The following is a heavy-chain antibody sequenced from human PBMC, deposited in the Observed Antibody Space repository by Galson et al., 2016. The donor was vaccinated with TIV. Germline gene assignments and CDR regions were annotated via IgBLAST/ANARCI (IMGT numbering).Heavy chain of an antibody. Sequence: SVKVSCKASGGTFSSDAISWVRQAPGQGLEWMGGIIPMFKIADYAQKFQGRVTISADEFPSAAYMELSSPRFEDTAVYYCARARGYNFENAFHIWGQGTMVTVSS. CDR2: IIPMFKIA. J-gene: IGHJ3*02. V-gene: IGHV1-69*13. D-gene: IGHD5-18*01. CDR3: ARARGYNFENAFHI. CDR1: GGTFSSDA.